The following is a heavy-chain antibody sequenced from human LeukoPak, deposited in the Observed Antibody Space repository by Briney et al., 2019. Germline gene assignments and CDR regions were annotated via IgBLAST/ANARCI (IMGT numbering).Heavy chain of an antibody. J-gene: IGHJ3*02. D-gene: IGHD6-25*01. Sequence: PSETLSLTCSVSGASISSYYWSWIRQPPGKGLEFIGYSYYSGSATYHPSLKSRVTISLDTSKNQFSLKLSSVTAADTAVYYCARSAIDAFDIWGQGTMVTVSS. CDR2: SYYSGSA. CDR1: GASISSYY. CDR3: ARSAIDAFDI. V-gene: IGHV4-59*08.